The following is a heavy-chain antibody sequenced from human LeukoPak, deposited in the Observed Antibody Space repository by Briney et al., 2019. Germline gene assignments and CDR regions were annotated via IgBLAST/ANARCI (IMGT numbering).Heavy chain of an antibody. J-gene: IGHJ4*02. CDR3: ARSSSRYCSGGNCYSGVLGYFDY. Sequence: GGSLRLSCAASGFTFSSYEMNWVRQAPGKGLEWVSYISSSRRTISYADSVKGRFTISRDNAKNSLYLQMNSLRAEDTAVYYCARSSSRYCSGGNCYSGVLGYFDYWGQGTLVTVSS. D-gene: IGHD2-15*01. CDR2: ISSSRRTI. CDR1: GFTFSSYE. V-gene: IGHV3-48*01.